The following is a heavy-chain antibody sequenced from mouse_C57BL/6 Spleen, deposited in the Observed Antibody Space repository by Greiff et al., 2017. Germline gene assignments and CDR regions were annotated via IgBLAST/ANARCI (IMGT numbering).Heavy chain of an antibody. J-gene: IGHJ2*01. CDR1: GYAFSSSW. CDR3: ARSYYSKGGFDY. D-gene: IGHD2-5*01. V-gene: IGHV1-82*01. Sequence: VQLVESGPELVKPGASVKISCKASGYAFSSSWMNWVKQRPGKGLEWIGRIYPGDGDTNYNGKFKGKATLTADKSSSTAYMQLSSLTSEDSAVYFCARSYYSKGGFDYWGQGTTLTVSS. CDR2: IYPGDGDT.